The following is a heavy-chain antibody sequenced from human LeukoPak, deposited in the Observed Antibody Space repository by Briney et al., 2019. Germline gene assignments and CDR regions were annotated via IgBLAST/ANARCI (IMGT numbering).Heavy chain of an antibody. CDR3: AKDLEDYGDPAGYYYYGMDV. CDR1: GFTFSNYA. D-gene: IGHD4-17*01. Sequence: PGGSLRLSCAASGFTFSNYAMSWVRQAPGKGLEWVSVISGNARNTYYADSVKGRFTISRDNSKNTLYLQMNSLRAEDTAVYYCAKDLEDYGDPAGYYYYGMDVWGQGTTVTVSS. V-gene: IGHV3-23*01. CDR2: ISGNARNT. J-gene: IGHJ6*02.